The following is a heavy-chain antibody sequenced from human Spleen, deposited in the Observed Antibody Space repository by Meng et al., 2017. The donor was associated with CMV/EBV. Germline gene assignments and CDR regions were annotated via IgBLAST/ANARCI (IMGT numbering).Heavy chain of an antibody. D-gene: IGHD2-15*01. J-gene: IGHJ4*02. Sequence: SETLSLTCTVSGGSISNKYWSWIRQPPGKGLEWIGYIYHSGTTNYNPSLKSRVTISVDTSKNQFSLKLSSVTAADTAVYYCGGLYYYVDYWGQGTLVTVSS. CDR2: IYHSGTT. CDR3: GGLYYYVDY. CDR1: GGSISNKY. V-gene: IGHV4-59*12.